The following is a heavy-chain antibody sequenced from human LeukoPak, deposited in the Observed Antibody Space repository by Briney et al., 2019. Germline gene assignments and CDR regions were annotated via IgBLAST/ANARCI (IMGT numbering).Heavy chain of an antibody. V-gene: IGHV3-23*01. CDR3: AKENYDYVWGSYYLDY. Sequence: GGSLRLSCAASGFTFSSYAMSWVRQAPGKGLEWVSAISGSGGSTYYADSVKGRFTISRDNSRDTLYLQMNSLRAEDTAVYYCAKENYDYVWGSYYLDYWGQGTLVTVSS. J-gene: IGHJ4*02. CDR1: GFTFSSYA. CDR2: ISGSGGST. D-gene: IGHD3-16*01.